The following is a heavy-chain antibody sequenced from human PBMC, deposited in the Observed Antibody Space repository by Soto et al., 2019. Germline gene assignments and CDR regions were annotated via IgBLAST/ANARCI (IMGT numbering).Heavy chain of an antibody. CDR3: ARSYYDFWSGYYSYYMDV. Sequence: GESLKISCKGSGYSFTSYWIGWVRQMPGKGLEWMGIIYPGDSDTRYSPSFQGQVTISADKSISTAYLQWSSLKASDTAMYYCARSYYDFWSGYYSYYMDVWGKGTTVTVSS. CDR2: IYPGDSDT. D-gene: IGHD3-3*01. V-gene: IGHV5-51*01. CDR1: GYSFTSYW. J-gene: IGHJ6*03.